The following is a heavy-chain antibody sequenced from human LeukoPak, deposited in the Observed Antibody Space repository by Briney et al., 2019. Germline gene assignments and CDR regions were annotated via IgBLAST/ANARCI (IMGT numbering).Heavy chain of an antibody. CDR3: ARVWSGYYQVAFDI. J-gene: IGHJ3*02. Sequence: GRSLRLSCAASGFTFSSYAMPWVRQAPGKGLEWVSYISSSGSTIYYADSVKGRFTISRDNAKNSLYLQMNSLRAEDTAVYYCARVWSGYYQVAFDIWGQGTMVTVSS. D-gene: IGHD3-3*01. CDR2: ISSSGSTI. V-gene: IGHV3-48*04. CDR1: GFTFSSYA.